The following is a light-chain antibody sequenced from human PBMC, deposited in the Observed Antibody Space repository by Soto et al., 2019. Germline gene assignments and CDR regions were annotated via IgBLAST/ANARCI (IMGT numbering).Light chain of an antibody. CDR3: QVRESPSDHSVV. V-gene: IGLV3-21*02. CDR2: NGR. Sequence: SYELTQPPSVPVAPGQTASITCGGDNVGTTGVHWYQQKPGQAPELVVYNGRDRPSGIPERFSGSNSGNTATLTITRVEAGDEADFYCQVRESPSDHSVVFGGGTKVTVL. J-gene: IGLJ3*02. CDR1: NVGTTG.